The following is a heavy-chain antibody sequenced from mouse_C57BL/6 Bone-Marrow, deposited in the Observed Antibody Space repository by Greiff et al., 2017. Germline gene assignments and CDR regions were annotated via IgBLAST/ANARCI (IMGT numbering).Heavy chain of an antibody. V-gene: IGHV7-3*01. J-gene: IGHJ1*03. D-gene: IGHD1-1*01. CDR1: GFTFTDYY. CDR2: IRNKANGYTT. CDR3: ARYGGSRSYWYFDV. Sequence: EVKLVESGGGLVQPGGSLSLSCAASGFTFTDYYMSWVRQPPGKALEWLGFIRNKANGYTTEYSASVKGRFTISRDNSQSILYLQMNALRAEDSATYDCARYGGSRSYWYFDVWGTGTTVTVSS.